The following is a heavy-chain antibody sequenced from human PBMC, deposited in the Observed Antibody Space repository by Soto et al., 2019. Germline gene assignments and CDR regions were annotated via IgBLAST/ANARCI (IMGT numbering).Heavy chain of an antibody. Sequence: QVQLQESGPGLVKPSETLSLTCTVSGGSISSYYWSWIRQPPGKGLEWIGYIYYSGSTNYNPSLMSRVTISVDTSKIHFSLKLSSVAAADTAVYYCARYDSSGYIYFDLLGRGTLVTVSS. CDR3: ARYDSSGYIYFDL. CDR1: GGSISSYY. V-gene: IGHV4-59*01. D-gene: IGHD3-22*01. CDR2: IYYSGST. J-gene: IGHJ2*01.